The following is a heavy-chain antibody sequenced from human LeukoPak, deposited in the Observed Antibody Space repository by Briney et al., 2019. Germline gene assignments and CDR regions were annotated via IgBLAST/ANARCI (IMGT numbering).Heavy chain of an antibody. Sequence: GGSLRLSCAASGFTFRNYVIHWVRQAPGKGLEWVAVVSKDGNTKYYADSVKGRFTISRDNSKNTLYLQMNSLRAEDTSVYYCARGIQPPKYYGSGSDTFDIWGQGTMVTVSS. V-gene: IGHV3-30*04. CDR2: VSKDGNTK. D-gene: IGHD3-10*01. J-gene: IGHJ3*02. CDR1: GFTFRNYV. CDR3: ARGIQPPKYYGSGSDTFDI.